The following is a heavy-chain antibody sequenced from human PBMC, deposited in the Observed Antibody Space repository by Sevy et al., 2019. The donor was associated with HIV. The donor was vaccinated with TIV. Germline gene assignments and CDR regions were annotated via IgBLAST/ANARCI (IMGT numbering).Heavy chain of an antibody. V-gene: IGHV3-48*02. CDR2: ISGTSGTI. J-gene: IGHJ4*02. CDR1: GFSFSQYS. CDR3: ARVVLYYDADYCDY. D-gene: IGHD3-22*01. Sequence: GGSLRLSCAASGFSFSQYSMNWVRQALGKGLEWLSYISGTSGTIYYAASVKGRFTISRDNAKNSVYLQMNSLRDEDTAVYYCARVVLYYDADYCDYWGQGALVTVSS.